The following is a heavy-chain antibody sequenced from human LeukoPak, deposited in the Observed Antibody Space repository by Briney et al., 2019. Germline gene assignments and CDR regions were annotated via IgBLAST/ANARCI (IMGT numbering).Heavy chain of an antibody. CDR3: ARGGSLAAAPHRCYFDY. V-gene: IGHV1-46*01. J-gene: IGHJ4*02. CDR2: INPSGGST. Sequence: ASVKVSCKASGYIFTGYYMHWVRQAPGQGLEWMGIINPSGGSTTYAQKFQGRVTMTRDTSTSTVYMELSSLRSEDTAVFYCARGGSLAAAPHRCYFDYWGQGTPVTVPS. CDR1: GYIFTGYY. D-gene: IGHD6-19*01.